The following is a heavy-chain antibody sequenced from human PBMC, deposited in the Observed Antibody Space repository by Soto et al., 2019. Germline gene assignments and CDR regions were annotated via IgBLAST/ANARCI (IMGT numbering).Heavy chain of an antibody. Sequence: QGHLEQSGGEVKKPGASVQVSCRALDYTFITYGLSWVRQAPGQGLEWMGLINPYNGNTVYAQKFQGRVTMTRDTSTDTAYMELRSLRFNDTAVYYCARISYPALQGAFDIWGHGTKVTVSS. CDR3: ARISYPALQGAFDI. J-gene: IGHJ3*02. V-gene: IGHV1-18*04. D-gene: IGHD3-3*01. CDR1: DYTFITYG. CDR2: INPYNGNT.